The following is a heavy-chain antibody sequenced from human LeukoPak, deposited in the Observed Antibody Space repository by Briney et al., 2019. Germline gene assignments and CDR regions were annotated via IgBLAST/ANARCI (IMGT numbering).Heavy chain of an antibody. V-gene: IGHV3-30-3*01. CDR1: GFTFSSYA. D-gene: IGHD3-9*01. J-gene: IGHJ4*02. CDR3: AKEPRYFDWLDY. Sequence: GGSLRLSCAASGFTFSSYAMHWVRQAPGKGLEWVAVISYDGSNKYYADSVKGRFTISRDNSKNTLYLQMNSLRAEDTAVYYCAKEPRYFDWLDYWGQGTLVTVSS. CDR2: ISYDGSNK.